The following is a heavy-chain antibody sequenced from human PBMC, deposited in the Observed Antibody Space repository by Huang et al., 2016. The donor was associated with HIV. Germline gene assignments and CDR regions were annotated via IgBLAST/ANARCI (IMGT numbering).Heavy chain of an antibody. J-gene: IGHJ3*02. V-gene: IGHV3-7*01. CDR1: DFDFSSYW. CDR2: IREDSGQK. CDR3: ARDPFIKAFDI. Sequence: VQLVESGGGLVEPGGSLRLSCAASDFDFSSYWMMWLRPGPGKGLECVASIREDSGQKDYLDSVKGRFIISRDNPKKSLYLQMNNLRAEDAAVYYCARDPFIKAFDIWGQGTLVTVSS.